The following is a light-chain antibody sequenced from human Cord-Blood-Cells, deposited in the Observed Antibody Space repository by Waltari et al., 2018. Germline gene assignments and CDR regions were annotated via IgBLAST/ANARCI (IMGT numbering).Light chain of an antibody. CDR3: CSYAGSSTWV. Sequence: QSALTQPASVSGSPGQSITISCTGTSSDVGSYNLVSRYQQHPGKAPKLMIYEGSKRPSGVSNRFSGSKSGNTASLTISGLRAEDEADYYCCSYAGSSTWVFGGGTKLTVL. J-gene: IGLJ3*02. CDR1: SSDVGSYNL. V-gene: IGLV2-23*01. CDR2: EGS.